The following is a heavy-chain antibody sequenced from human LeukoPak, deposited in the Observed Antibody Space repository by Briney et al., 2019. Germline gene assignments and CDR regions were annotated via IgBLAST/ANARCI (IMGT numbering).Heavy chain of an antibody. J-gene: IGHJ5*02. CDR1: GFIFNNYG. V-gene: IGHV3-23*01. CDR3: AKGSSGYFADL. Sequence: GGSLRLSCAASGFIFNNYGLIWVRQAPGKGLEWVSAISNDGGGTQYADFVEGRFTISRDNSKNTLFLQMSSLRAEDAALYYCAKGSSGYFADLWGQGTLVTVSS. D-gene: IGHD3-22*01. CDR2: ISNDGGGT.